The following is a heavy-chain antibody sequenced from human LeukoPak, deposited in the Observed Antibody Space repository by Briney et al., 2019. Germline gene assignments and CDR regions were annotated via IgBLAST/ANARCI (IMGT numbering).Heavy chain of an antibody. J-gene: IGHJ3*02. CDR1: GFTFSSYA. V-gene: IGHV3-23*01. CDR2: IIETGGST. Sequence: PGGSLRLSCAASGFTFSSYAMTWVRQAPGKGLEWVSSIIETGGSTYCADSAKGRFTISRDNSKNTLYLQMNSLRVEDTAIYYCAKGRGPPAYTFDIWGQGTMVTVSS. CDR3: AKGRGPPAYTFDI. D-gene: IGHD3-10*01.